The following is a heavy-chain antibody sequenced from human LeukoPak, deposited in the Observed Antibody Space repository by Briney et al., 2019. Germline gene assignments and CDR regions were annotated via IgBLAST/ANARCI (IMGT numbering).Heavy chain of an antibody. CDR3: ARDLGIVGATQPRGIDY. Sequence: ASVKVSCKASGYTFTSYYMHWVRQAPGQGLEWMGIFNPSGGSTSYAQKFQGRVTMTRDTSTSTVYMELSSLRSEDTAVYYCARDLGIVGATQPRGIDYWGQGTLVTVSS. J-gene: IGHJ4*02. D-gene: IGHD1-26*01. CDR2: FNPSGGST. V-gene: IGHV1-46*01. CDR1: GYTFTSYY.